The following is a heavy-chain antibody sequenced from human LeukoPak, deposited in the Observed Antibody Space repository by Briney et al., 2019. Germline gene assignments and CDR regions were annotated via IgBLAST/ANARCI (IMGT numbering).Heavy chain of an antibody. CDR1: GFTFDDYG. CDR3: ARELGDGYILFYFDY. CDR2: INWNGGST. D-gene: IGHD5-24*01. J-gene: IGHJ4*02. Sequence: GGSLRLSCAASGFTFDDYGMSWVRQAPGKGLEWVSGINWNGGSTGYADSVKGRFTISRDNAKNSLYLQMNSLRAEETALYYCARELGDGYILFYFDYWGQGTLVTVSS. V-gene: IGHV3-20*04.